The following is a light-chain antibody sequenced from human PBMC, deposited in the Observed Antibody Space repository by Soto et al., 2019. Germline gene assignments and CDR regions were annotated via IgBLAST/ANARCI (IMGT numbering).Light chain of an antibody. CDR1: QSLLHSDGNTY. CDR2: KVS. J-gene: IGKJ1*01. CDR3: MQATQSHWT. Sequence: DIVMTQTPLSSPVTLGQAASISCRSSQSLLHSDGNTYLSWFQQRPGQPPRLLIYKVSDRFSGVPDRFSGSGEGKDFTLTIRRVEAEDVRIYYCMQATQSHWTFGQGTKVEIK. V-gene: IGKV2-24*01.